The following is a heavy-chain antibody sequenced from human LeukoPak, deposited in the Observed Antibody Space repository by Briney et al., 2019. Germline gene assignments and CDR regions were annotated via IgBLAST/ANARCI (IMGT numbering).Heavy chain of an antibody. CDR1: AGSLSPYS. Sequence: PSETLSLTCTVSAGSLSPYSWSWIRQTPGKGLEWIGYISYNGSTTYNPALKSRVTISVDTSKNQFSLQLTSVTAADTAVYYCARDDYRGVTNFDPWGQGTLVTVSS. CDR3: ARDDYRGVTNFDP. CDR2: ISYNGST. D-gene: IGHD3-10*01. J-gene: IGHJ5*02. V-gene: IGHV4-59*01.